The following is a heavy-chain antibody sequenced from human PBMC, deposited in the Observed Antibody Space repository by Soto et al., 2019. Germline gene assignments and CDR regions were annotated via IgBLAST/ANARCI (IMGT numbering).Heavy chain of an antibody. Sequence: GGSLRLSCAASAFTFSSYWMSWVRQAPGKGLEWVANIKQDGSEKYYVDSVKGRFTISRDNAKNSLYLQMNSLRAEDTAVYYCARDLFEAARRGEYACDIWGQGTIVNVSS. CDR3: ARDLFEAARRGEYACDI. J-gene: IGHJ3*02. CDR2: IKQDGSEK. CDR1: AFTFSSYW. D-gene: IGHD3-16*01. V-gene: IGHV3-7*03.